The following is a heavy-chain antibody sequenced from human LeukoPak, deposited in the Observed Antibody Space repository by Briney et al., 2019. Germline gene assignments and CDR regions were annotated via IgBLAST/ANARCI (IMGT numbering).Heavy chain of an antibody. CDR1: GGSISSYY. Sequence: SETLSLTCTVSGGSISSYYWSWIRQPPGKGLEWIGYIYYSGSTNYNPSLKSRVTISVDTSKNQFSLKLSSVTAADTAVYYCARDSINSGYEKGGDYWGQGTLVTVSS. D-gene: IGHD5-12*01. V-gene: IGHV4-59*12. CDR3: ARDSINSGYEKGGDY. J-gene: IGHJ4*02. CDR2: IYYSGST.